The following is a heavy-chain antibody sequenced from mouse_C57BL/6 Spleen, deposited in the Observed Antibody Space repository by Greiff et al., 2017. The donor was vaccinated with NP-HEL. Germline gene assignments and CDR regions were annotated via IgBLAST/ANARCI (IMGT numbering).Heavy chain of an antibody. J-gene: IGHJ3*01. Sequence: VQLQQSGAELVRPGASVKLSCTASGFNIKDDYMHWVKQRPEQGLEWIGWIDPENGDTEYASKFQGKATITAETSSNTAYLQLSSLTSEDTAIYYCTRPAPAWFAYWGQGTLVTVSA. V-gene: IGHV14-4*01. CDR2: IDPENGDT. CDR3: TRPAPAWFAY. CDR1: GFNIKDDY.